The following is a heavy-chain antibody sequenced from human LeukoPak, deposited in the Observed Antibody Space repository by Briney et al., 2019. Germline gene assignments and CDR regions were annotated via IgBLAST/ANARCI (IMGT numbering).Heavy chain of an antibody. CDR1: GGSISNFY. J-gene: IGHJ6*03. CDR3: ASRRNMWELPFAYYYYYMDV. D-gene: IGHD1-26*01. V-gene: IGHV4-4*07. Sequence: PSETLSLTCTVSGGSISNFYWSWVRQPAGKGLEWIGCIYTSGSTGDTHYNPSLKSRVTMSVDTSKNQFSLKLSSVTAADTAVYYCASRRNMWELPFAYYYYYMDVWGKGTTVTVSS. CDR2: IYTSGSTGDT.